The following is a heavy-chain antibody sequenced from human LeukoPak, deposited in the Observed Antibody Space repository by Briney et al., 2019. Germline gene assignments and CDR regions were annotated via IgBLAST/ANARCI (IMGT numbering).Heavy chain of an antibody. CDR2: ISGDGGST. J-gene: IGHJ4*02. D-gene: IGHD5-18*01. CDR3: ARDSWIQLWSDKFDY. V-gene: IGHV3-43*02. Sequence: PGGSLRLSCAASGFTFDDYAMHWVRQAPGKGLEWVSLISGDGGSTYYADSVKGRFTISRDNAKNSLYLQMNSLRAEDTAVYCCARDSWIQLWSDKFDYWGQGTLVTVSS. CDR1: GFTFDDYA.